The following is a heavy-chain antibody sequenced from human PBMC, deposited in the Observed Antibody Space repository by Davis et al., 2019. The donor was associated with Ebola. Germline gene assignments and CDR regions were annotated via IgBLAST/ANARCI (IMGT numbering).Heavy chain of an antibody. J-gene: IGHJ5*02. V-gene: IGHV4-61*01. CDR2: IYYSGST. Sequence: SETLSLTCTVSGGSVSNTNYYWSWIRQPPGKGLEWIGYIYYSGSTNYNHSLKSRVTISVDTSKNQFSLKLSSVTAADTAVYYCARDRGPYNWFDPWGQGTLVTVSS. CDR3: ARDRGPYNWFDP. CDR1: GGSVSNTNYY.